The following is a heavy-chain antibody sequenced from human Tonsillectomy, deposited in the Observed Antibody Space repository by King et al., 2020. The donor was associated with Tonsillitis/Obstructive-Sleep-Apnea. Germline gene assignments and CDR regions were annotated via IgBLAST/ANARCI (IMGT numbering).Heavy chain of an antibody. CDR3: SRELGNIVVVPALYGMDV. V-gene: IGHV3-30*04. Sequence: VQLVESGGGVVQPGRSLRLSCAASGFTFNTCAMHWVRQAPGKGLEWVAVTSYDGSNKYYADSVKGRFTISRDNPKNTLYLQMNSLRAEDTAVYHCSRELGNIVVVPALYGMDVWGQGTTVTVSS. CDR2: TSYDGSNK. CDR1: GFTFNTCA. J-gene: IGHJ6*02. D-gene: IGHD2-2*01.